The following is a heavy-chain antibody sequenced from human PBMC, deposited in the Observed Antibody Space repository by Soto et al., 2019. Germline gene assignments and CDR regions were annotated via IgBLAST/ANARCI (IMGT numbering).Heavy chain of an antibody. J-gene: IGHJ6*03. Sequence: QVQLLQSGAELKKPGASVKVSCKASGHIFTSYHRHWVRQAPGQGLEWMGSINPSGGITKYAQKYKGRGTMTRDTSTSTVYMELSSLRSEDTAVYYCARAFTDFWSCYRGKYYYSHMDVWGEGTSVTVSS. CDR3: ARAFTDFWSCYRGKYYYSHMDV. CDR1: GHIFTSYH. CDR2: INPSGGIT. V-gene: IGHV1-46*03. D-gene: IGHD3-3*01.